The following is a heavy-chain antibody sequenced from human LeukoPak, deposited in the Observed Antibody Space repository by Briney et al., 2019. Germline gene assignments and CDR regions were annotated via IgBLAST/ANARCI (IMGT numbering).Heavy chain of an antibody. CDR1: GFSFGDFA. Sequence: GGSLRLSCTVPGFSFGDFAFRWVRQAPGKGLEWVGFIRSQSYGEMTYYAASVKGRFSLSRDNSKSIAYLRMSSLKTEDTAVYDCSLWREDLTRYYPLDFWGQGTLVSVSS. J-gene: IGHJ4*02. CDR2: IRSQSYGEMT. V-gene: IGHV3-49*04. CDR3: SLWREDLTRYYPLDF. D-gene: IGHD3-22*01.